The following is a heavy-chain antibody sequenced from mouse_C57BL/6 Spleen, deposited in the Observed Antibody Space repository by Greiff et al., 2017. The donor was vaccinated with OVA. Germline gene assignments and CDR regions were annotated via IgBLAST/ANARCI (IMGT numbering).Heavy chain of an antibody. D-gene: IGHD3-2*02. CDR1: GYTFTSYW. Sequence: QVQLKQPGAELVMPGASVKLSCKASGYTFTSYWMHWVKQRPGQGLEWIGEIDPSDSYTNYNPKFKGKSTLTVDKSSSTAYLQLSSLTSEDSAVYYCALGGSGYARNYAMDYWGQGTSVTVSS. V-gene: IGHV1-69*01. CDR2: IDPSDSYT. J-gene: IGHJ4*01. CDR3: ALGGSGYARNYAMDY.